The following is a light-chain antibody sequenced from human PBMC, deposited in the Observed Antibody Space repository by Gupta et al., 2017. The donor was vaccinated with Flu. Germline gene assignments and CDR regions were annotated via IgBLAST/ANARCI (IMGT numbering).Light chain of an antibody. CDR3: QQLKSYPLIT. CDR2: AAS. CDR1: QGISSY. Sequence: DIQLTQSPSFLSASVGDRVTITCRASQGISSYLAWYQQKPGKAPKLLIYAASTWQSGVPSRFSGSGYGKEFTLTISSRQPEDFAAYYCQQLKSYPLITFGQGTRLEIK. J-gene: IGKJ5*01. V-gene: IGKV1-9*01.